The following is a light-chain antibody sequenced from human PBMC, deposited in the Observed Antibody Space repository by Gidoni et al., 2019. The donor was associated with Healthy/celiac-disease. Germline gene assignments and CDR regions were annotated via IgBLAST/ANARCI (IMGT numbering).Light chain of an antibody. CDR1: SSNIGNNY. V-gene: IGLV1-51*01. Sequence: QSVLTQPPSGSAAPGQKVHIPCLGSSSNIGNNYVSWYQQLPGTAPKRHIYDNNKRPSGISDRFSGSNSGTSATLSITGLQTGDGADYYCGTWVSSLSAGGVFGGGTKLTVL. CDR2: DNN. CDR3: GTWVSSLSAGGV. J-gene: IGLJ3*02.